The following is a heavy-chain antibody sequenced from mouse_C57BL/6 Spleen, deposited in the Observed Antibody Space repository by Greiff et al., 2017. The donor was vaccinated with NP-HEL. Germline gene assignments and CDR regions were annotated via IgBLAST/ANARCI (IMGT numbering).Heavy chain of an antibody. CDR3: ARWYYGSSRYWYFDV. CDR2: INPNNGGT. D-gene: IGHD1-1*01. CDR1: GYTFTDYN. Sequence: EVQLQQSGPELVKPGASVKMSCKASGYTFTDYNMHWVKQSHGKSLEWIGYINPNNGGTSYNQKFKGKATLTVNKSSSTAYMELRSLTSEDSAVYYCARWYYGSSRYWYFDVWGTGTTVTVSS. V-gene: IGHV1-22*01. J-gene: IGHJ1*03.